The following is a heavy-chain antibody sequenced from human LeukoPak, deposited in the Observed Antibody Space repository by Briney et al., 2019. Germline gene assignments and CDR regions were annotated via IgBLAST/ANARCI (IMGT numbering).Heavy chain of an antibody. Sequence: SSETLSLTCTVSGGSISSYYWSWIRQPPGKGLEWIGYIYYSGSTNYNPSLKSRVTMSVDTSKNQFSLKLSSVTAADTAVYYCARHGNNCLDYWGQGTLVTVSS. D-gene: IGHD1/OR15-1a*01. J-gene: IGHJ4*02. CDR2: IYYSGST. CDR3: ARHGNNCLDY. V-gene: IGHV4-59*08. CDR1: GGSISSYY.